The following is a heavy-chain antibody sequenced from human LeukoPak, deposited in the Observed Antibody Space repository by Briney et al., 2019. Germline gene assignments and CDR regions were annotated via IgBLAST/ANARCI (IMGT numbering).Heavy chain of an antibody. Sequence: PGESLKISCKGSGYSFTNYWIGWVRQMPGKGLEWMGIIYPGDSDTRYSPSVQGQVTISADKSISTAYLQWSSLKASDTAMYYCAAGYSSSRYYFDYWGQGTLVTVSS. CDR2: IYPGDSDT. J-gene: IGHJ4*02. CDR1: GYSFTNYW. V-gene: IGHV5-51*01. D-gene: IGHD6-13*01. CDR3: AAGYSSSRYYFDY.